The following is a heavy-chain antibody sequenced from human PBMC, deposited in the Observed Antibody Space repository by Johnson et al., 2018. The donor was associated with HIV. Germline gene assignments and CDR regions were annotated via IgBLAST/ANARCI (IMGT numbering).Heavy chain of an antibody. D-gene: IGHD6-19*01. J-gene: IGHJ3*02. Sequence: QVQLVESGGGVVQPGRALRLSCVVSGFTFSSYGVHWARQAPGKGLEWVAGISFDGSNKYYAASVKGRFTISRDNSKNTLYLQMNSLRAEDTAVYYCARGDSSGWYRYAFDIWGQGTMVTVSS. V-gene: IGHV3-30*03. CDR2: ISFDGSNK. CDR3: ARGDSSGWYRYAFDI. CDR1: GFTFSSYG.